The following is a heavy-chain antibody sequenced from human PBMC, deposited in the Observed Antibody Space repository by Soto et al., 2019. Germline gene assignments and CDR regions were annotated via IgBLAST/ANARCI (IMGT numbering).Heavy chain of an antibody. CDR3: ARGARQDFYYMAV. D-gene: IGHD6-6*01. J-gene: IGHJ6*03. CDR1: GFTLSGYA. CDR2: ISSNGVGT. Sequence: PGRSLRRSCAAAGFTLSGYAMDWVRQAPWKRLEYVSGISSNGVGTYYANSVQGRFTISRDKSKNTVYLQMGSLSPADMAVYYCARGARQDFYYMAVWGKGTTVTVSS. V-gene: IGHV3-64*01.